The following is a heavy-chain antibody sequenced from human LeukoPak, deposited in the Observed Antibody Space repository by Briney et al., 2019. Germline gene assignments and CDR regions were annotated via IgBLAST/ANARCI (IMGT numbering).Heavy chain of an antibody. CDR2: INHSGST. Sequence: SETLSLTCAVYGGSFSGYYWSWIRQPPGMGLEWIGEINHSGSTNYNPSLKSRVTISVDTSKNQFSLKLSSVTAADTAVYYCARGGGWSRGYWGQGTLVTVSS. CDR3: ARGGGWSRGY. J-gene: IGHJ4*02. V-gene: IGHV4-34*01. CDR1: GGSFSGYY. D-gene: IGHD6-19*01.